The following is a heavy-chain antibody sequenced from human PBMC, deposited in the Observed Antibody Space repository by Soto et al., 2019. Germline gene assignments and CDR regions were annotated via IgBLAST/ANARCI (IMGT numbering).Heavy chain of an antibody. CDR1: GFTFGDYA. D-gene: IGHD4-4*01. V-gene: IGHV3-49*04. Sequence: EVQLVESGGGLVQPGRSLRLSCTASGFTFGDYAMSWVRQAPGKGLEWVGFIRSKAYGGTTEYAASVKGRFTISRDDSKSIAYLQMNSLKTEDTAVYYCTRDDGYNNGVVGFDYWGQGTLVTVSS. CDR3: TRDDGYNNGVVGFDY. CDR2: IRSKAYGGTT. J-gene: IGHJ4*02.